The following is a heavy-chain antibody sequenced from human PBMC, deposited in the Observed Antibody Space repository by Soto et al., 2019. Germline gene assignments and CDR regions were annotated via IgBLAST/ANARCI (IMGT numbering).Heavy chain of an antibody. V-gene: IGHV3-23*01. Sequence: EVQLLESGGGLVQPGGSLRLSCAASGFTFSRSAMSWVRQAPGKGLEWVSLISGSGGTAYYAGSVKGRFTISRDNSKNTLYQQMNILRAEDTAVYYCAVGLAAAGPFDYWGQGTLVSVSS. D-gene: IGHD6-13*01. CDR1: GFTFSRSA. J-gene: IGHJ4*02. CDR3: AVGLAAAGPFDY. CDR2: ISGSGGTA.